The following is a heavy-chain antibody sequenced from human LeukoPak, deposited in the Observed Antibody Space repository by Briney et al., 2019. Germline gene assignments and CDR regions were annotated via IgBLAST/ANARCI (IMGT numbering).Heavy chain of an antibody. CDR3: ARSRLPRIYYDSSADNMYYFDY. V-gene: IGHV4-34*01. J-gene: IGHJ4*02. CDR2: INHSGST. Sequence: SETLSLTCAVYGGSFSGYYWSWIRQPPGKGLEWIGEINHSGSTNYNPSLKSRVTISVDTSKNQFSLKLSSVTAADTAVYYCARSRLPRIYYDSSADNMYYFDYWGQGTLVTVSS. CDR1: GGSFSGYY. D-gene: IGHD3-22*01.